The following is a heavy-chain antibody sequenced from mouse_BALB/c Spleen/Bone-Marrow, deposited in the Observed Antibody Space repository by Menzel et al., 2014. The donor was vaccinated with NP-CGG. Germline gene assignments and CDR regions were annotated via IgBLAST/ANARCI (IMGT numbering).Heavy chain of an antibody. J-gene: IGHJ2*01. CDR2: INPNYDST. D-gene: IGHD2-2*01. CDR1: GYTFTDYN. V-gene: IGHV1-18*01. CDR3: ARRDGYDSYFDY. Sequence: EVQLVESGAELVKPGASVKISCKASGYTFTDYNMDWVKQSHGKSLEWIGDINPNYDSTSYNQKFKGKATLTVDKSSSTAYMELHSLTSEDTAVYYCARRDGYDSYFDYWGQGTTLTVSS.